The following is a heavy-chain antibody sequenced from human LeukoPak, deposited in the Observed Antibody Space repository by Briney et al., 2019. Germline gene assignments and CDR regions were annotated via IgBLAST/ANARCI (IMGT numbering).Heavy chain of an antibody. J-gene: IGHJ4*02. Sequence: ASVKVSCKASGYTFTGYYMHRVRQAPGQGLEWMGRINPNSGGTNYAQKFQGRVTMTRDTSISTAYMELSRLRSDDTAVYYCAQLGGYSYGPIDYWGQGTPVTVSS. V-gene: IGHV1-2*06. CDR2: INPNSGGT. CDR3: AQLGGYSYGPIDY. CDR1: GYTFTGYY. D-gene: IGHD5-18*01.